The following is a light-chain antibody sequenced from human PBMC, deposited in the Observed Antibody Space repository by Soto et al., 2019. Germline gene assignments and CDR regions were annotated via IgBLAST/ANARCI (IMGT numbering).Light chain of an antibody. CDR1: SSDVGAYNH. CDR2: EVS. Sequence: QSVLTQPASVSGSPGQSITISCTGTSSDVGAYNHVSWYQHHPGKAPKPMIYEVSNRPSGPSDRFSGSKSGNTASLTISGGEPEDEADYYCCSYTVSTTFVFGSGTKVTVL. J-gene: IGLJ1*01. CDR3: CSYTVSTTFV. V-gene: IGLV2-14*01.